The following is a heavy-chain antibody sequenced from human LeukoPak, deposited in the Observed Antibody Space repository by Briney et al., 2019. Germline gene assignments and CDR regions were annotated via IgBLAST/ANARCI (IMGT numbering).Heavy chain of an antibody. CDR3: ARGMYPGIAVAGPDY. D-gene: IGHD6-19*01. CDR2: ISYDGSNK. Sequence: RGSLRLSCAASGFTFSSYAMHWVRQAPGKGLEWVAVISYDGSNKYYADSVKGRFTISRDNSKNTLYLQMNSLRAEDTAVYYCARGMYPGIAVAGPDYWGQGTLVTVSS. J-gene: IGHJ4*02. V-gene: IGHV3-30-3*01. CDR1: GFTFSSYA.